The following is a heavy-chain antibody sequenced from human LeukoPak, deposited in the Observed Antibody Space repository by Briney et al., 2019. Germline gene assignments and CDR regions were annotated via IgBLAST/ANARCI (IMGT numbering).Heavy chain of an antibody. CDR3: AHRGGIAAAGSFDY. D-gene: IGHD6-13*01. J-gene: IGHJ4*02. Sequence: SGPTLVKPTQTLTLTCTFSGFSLSTSGVGVGWIRQPPGKALEWLALIYWDDDKRYSPSLKSRLTITKDTSKNQVVLTMTNKGPVDTDTYISAHRGGIAAAGSFDYWGQGTLVTVSS. V-gene: IGHV2-5*02. CDR2: IYWDDDK. CDR1: GFSLSTSGVG.